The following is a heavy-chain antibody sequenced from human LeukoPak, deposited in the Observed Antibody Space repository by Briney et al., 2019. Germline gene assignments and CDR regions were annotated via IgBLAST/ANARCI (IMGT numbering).Heavy chain of an antibody. CDR3: ARHGVLESEFDY. J-gene: IGHJ4*02. D-gene: IGHD3-3*01. CDR2: IIPIFGTA. V-gene: IGHV1-69*06. CDR1: GGTFSSYA. Sequence: GASVKVSCKASGGTFSSYAISWVRQAPGQGLEWMGGIIPIFGTANYAQKFQGRVTITADKSTGTAYMELSSLRSEDTAVYYCARHGVLESEFDYWGQGTLVTVSS.